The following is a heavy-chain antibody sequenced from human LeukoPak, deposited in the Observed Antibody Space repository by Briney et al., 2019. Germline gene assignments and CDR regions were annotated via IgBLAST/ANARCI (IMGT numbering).Heavy chain of an antibody. CDR2: ISTYNGDT. D-gene: IGHD5-24*01. CDR3: ARGWIEMPTVYFDY. V-gene: IGHV1-18*04. CDR1: GYTFTGYY. Sequence: ASVKVSCKASGYTFTGYYMHWVRQAPGQGLEWMGWISTYNGDTKYTQKLQGRVTMTADTSTRTAYMELRSLRSDDTAVYYCARGWIEMPTVYFDYWGQGTLVSVFS. J-gene: IGHJ4*02.